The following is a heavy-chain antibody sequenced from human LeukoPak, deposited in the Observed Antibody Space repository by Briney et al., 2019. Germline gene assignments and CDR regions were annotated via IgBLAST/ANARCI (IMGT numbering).Heavy chain of an antibody. V-gene: IGHV1-18*01. J-gene: IGHJ3*02. CDR2: ISAYNGNT. CDR3: ARDPPYCGGDCYLPDAFDI. CDR1: GYTFTSYG. D-gene: IGHD2-21*02. Sequence: ASVKVSCKASGYTFTSYGISWVRQAPGQGLEWMGWISAYNGNTNYAQKLQGRVTMTTDTSTSTAYMELSSLRSEDTAVYYCARDPPYCGGDCYLPDAFDIWGQGTMVTVSS.